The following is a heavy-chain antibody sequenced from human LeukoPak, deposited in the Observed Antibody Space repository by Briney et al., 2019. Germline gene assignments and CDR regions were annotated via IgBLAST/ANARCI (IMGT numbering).Heavy chain of an antibody. CDR1: GYTFSSYG. D-gene: IGHD6-19*01. J-gene: IGHJ6*03. Sequence: GASVKVSCKASGYTFSSYGISWVRQAPGQGLEWMGWISAYNCNTKYVQKFQGRVTMTTDTSTGTAYMELRSLRSDDTAVYYCARVQGYISGWYYYYMDVWGKGTTVTVPS. CDR2: ISAYNCNT. V-gene: IGHV1-18*01. CDR3: ARVQGYISGWYYYYMDV.